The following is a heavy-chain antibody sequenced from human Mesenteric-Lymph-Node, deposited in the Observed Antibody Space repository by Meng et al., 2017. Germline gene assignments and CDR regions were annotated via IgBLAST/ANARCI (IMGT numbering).Heavy chain of an antibody. Sequence: ASVKVSCKASGYTFTSYAMNWVRQAPGQGLEWMGWINTNTGNPTYAQGFTGRFVFSLDTSVSTAYLQISSLKAEDTAVYYCARVSSSWYYYYGMDVWGQGTTVTVSS. V-gene: IGHV7-4-1*02. CDR1: GYTFTSYA. CDR2: INTNTGNP. D-gene: IGHD6-13*01. CDR3: ARVSSSWYYYYGMDV. J-gene: IGHJ6*02.